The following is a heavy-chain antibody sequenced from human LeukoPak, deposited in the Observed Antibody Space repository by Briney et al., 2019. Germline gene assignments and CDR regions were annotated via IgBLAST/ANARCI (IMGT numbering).Heavy chain of an antibody. D-gene: IGHD3-22*01. V-gene: IGHV4-34*01. CDR3: ARRNYDSSGYFY. Sequence: SETLSLTCAVYGGSFSGYYWSWIRQPPGKGLEWIGEINHSGSTNYNPSLKSRVTISVDTSKNQFSLKLSSVTAADTAVYYCARRNYDSSGYFYWGQGTLVTVSS. CDR1: GGSFSGYY. J-gene: IGHJ4*02. CDR2: INHSGST.